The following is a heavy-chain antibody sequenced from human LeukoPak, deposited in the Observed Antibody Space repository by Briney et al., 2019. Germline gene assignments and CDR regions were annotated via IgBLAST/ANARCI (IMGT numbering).Heavy chain of an antibody. CDR2: IYYSGSA. Sequence: SETLSLTCTVSGGSISSYYWSWIRQPPGQGLEWIGYIYYSGSANYHPSLKSRVTISVDTSKNRFSLRLSSVTAADTAVYYCARVTGYMVEDYFDYWGQGTLVTVSS. V-gene: IGHV4-59*01. J-gene: IGHJ4*02. CDR3: ARVTGYMVEDYFDY. D-gene: IGHD6-13*01. CDR1: GGSISSYY.